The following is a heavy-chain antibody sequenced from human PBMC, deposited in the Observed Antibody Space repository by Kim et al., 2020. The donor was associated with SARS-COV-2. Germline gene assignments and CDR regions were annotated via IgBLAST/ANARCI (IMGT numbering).Heavy chain of an antibody. V-gene: IGHV4-59*08. D-gene: IGHD6-19*01. J-gene: IGHJ3*02. Sequence: SRVTISVDTSKNQFSLKLSSVTAADTAVYYCARHAPGYSSGWFGPNAFDIWGQGTMVTVSS. CDR3: ARHAPGYSSGWFGPNAFDI.